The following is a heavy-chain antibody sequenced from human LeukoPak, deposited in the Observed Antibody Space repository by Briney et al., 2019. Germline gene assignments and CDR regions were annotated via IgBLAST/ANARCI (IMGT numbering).Heavy chain of an antibody. CDR1: GFTVSSNY. J-gene: IGHJ4*02. V-gene: IGHV3-53*01. CDR3: ARDRITYLDY. Sequence: GGSLILSCAASGFTVSSNYMSWVRQAPGKGLEWVSVIYSGGSTNYADSVGGRFTISRDNSKNTLYLQMNSLRAEDTAVYYCARDRITYLDYWGQGTLVTVSS. D-gene: IGHD3-10*01. CDR2: IYSGGST.